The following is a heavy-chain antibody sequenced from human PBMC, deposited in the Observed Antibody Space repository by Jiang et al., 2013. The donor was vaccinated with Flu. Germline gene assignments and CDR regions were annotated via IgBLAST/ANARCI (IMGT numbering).Heavy chain of an antibody. CDR1: GYTFTAFA. V-gene: IGHV1-69*13. Sequence: SVKVSCKASGYTFTAFAITWVRQAPGQGLEWMGGIIPIFGTANYAQKFQGRVTITADESTSTAYMELSSLRSEDTAVYYCARDWLSDRDIVVVPAADGAFDIWGQGTMVTVSS. CDR2: IIPIFGTA. CDR3: ARDWLSDRDIVVVPAADGAFDI. J-gene: IGHJ3*02. D-gene: IGHD2-2*01.